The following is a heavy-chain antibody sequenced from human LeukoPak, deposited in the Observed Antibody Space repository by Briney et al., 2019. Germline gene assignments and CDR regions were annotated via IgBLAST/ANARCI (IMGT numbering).Heavy chain of an antibody. V-gene: IGHV3-15*07. CDR2: IKSKTDGGTT. CDR3: TTAQPLWFGEFPFDY. CDR1: GFTFSNAW. J-gene: IGHJ4*02. D-gene: IGHD3-10*01. Sequence: PGGSLRLSCAASGFTFSNAWMNWVRQAPGKGLEWVGRIKSKTDGGTTDYAAPVKGRFTISRDGSKNTLYLQMNSLKTEDTAVYYCTTAQPLWFGEFPFDYWGQGTLVTVSS.